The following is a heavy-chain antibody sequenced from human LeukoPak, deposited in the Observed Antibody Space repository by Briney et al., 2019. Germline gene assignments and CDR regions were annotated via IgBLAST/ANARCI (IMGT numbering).Heavy chain of an antibody. CDR1: GFTFSNAW. J-gene: IGHJ6*04. Sequence: SGGSLRLSCAASGFTFSNAWMSWVRQAPGKGLEWVCRIKSKTDGGTTDYAAPVKGRFTISRDDSKNTLYLQMNSLKTEDTAVYYCTTAIWNYFRSKGGKGTTVTVSS. D-gene: IGHD1-7*01. CDR3: TTAIWNYFRSK. CDR2: IKSKTDGGTT. V-gene: IGHV3-15*01.